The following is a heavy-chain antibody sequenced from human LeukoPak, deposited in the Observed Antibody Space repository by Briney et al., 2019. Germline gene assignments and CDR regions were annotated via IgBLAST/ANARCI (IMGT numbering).Heavy chain of an antibody. CDR1: GGSISSGGYY. D-gene: IGHD3-10*01. CDR3: ARDRMVRGGKYYFDY. CDR2: IYYSGST. Sequence: PSETLSLTCTVSGGSISSGGYYWSWLRQHPGTGLEWIGYIYYSGSTYYNPSLKSRVTISVGTSKNQFSLKLSSVTAADTAVYYCARDRMVRGGKYYFDYWGQGTLVTVSS. J-gene: IGHJ4*02. V-gene: IGHV4-31*03.